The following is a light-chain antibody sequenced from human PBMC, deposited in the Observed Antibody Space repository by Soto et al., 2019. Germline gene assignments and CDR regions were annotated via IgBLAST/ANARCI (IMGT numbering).Light chain of an antibody. CDR2: DAS. V-gene: IGKV3-11*01. Sequence: EILFTQSPGPLSFSPGERATLSCRASQSVSSYLAWYQQKPGQAPRLLIYDASNRATGIPARFSGSGSGTDFTLNISSLQPEDFSVYYCQQRSSWPLITFGQGTRLEIK. CDR1: QSVSSY. CDR3: QQRSSWPLIT. J-gene: IGKJ5*01.